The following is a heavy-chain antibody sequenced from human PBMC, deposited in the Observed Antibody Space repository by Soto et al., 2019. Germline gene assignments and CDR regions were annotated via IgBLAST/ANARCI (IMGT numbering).Heavy chain of an antibody. J-gene: IGHJ5*02. D-gene: IGHD3-3*01. CDR1: GFTLRSYW. V-gene: IGHV3-74*02. CDR3: VRAYDS. Sequence: EVQLVESGGGLVQPGGYLRLSCAASGFTLRSYWMHCVRQAPGKGLVWVSRINSDGSSTSYVDSVRGRFTISGDNAKNTLYLQMNSLRAEDTSLYYCVRAYDSWGQGTLVTVSS. CDR2: INSDGSST.